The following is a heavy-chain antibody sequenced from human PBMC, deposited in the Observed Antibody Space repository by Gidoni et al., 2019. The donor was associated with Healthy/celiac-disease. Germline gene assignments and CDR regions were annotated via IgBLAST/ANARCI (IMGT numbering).Heavy chain of an antibody. J-gene: IGHJ3*02. D-gene: IGHD3-22*01. Sequence: QVQLVQSGAEVKKPGASVKVSCKASGYPFTSYDINWVRQATGQGLEWMGWMNPNSDNTGYAQKFQGRVTMTRNTSISTAYMELSSLRSEDTAVYYCARTYYYDSSGFKAIEDAFDIWGQGTMVTVSS. V-gene: IGHV1-8*01. CDR1: GYPFTSYD. CDR3: ARTYYYDSSGFKAIEDAFDI. CDR2: MNPNSDNT.